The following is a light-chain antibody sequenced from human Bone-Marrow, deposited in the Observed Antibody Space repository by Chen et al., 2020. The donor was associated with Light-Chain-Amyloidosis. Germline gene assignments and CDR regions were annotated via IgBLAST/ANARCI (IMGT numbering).Light chain of an antibody. Sequence: QSVLTQPPSVSGAPGQRVTISCTGSSSNSGAGFDVHWDQRLPGTAPKLLIYANNNRPSGVPDRFSGSKSGTSASLAITGLQAEDEADYYCQSYDNSLSGSRVFGGGTKLTVL. CDR3: QSYDNSLSGSRV. CDR1: SSNSGAGFD. V-gene: IGLV1-40*01. CDR2: ANN. J-gene: IGLJ2*01.